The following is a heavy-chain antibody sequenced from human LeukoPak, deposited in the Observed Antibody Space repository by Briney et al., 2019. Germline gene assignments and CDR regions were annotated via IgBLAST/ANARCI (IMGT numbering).Heavy chain of an antibody. J-gene: IGHJ4*02. V-gene: IGHV3-30*18. CDR2: ISYDGSNK. CDR1: AFTFSSYG. Sequence: GGSLRLSCAASAFTFSSYGMHWVRQAPGKGLEWVAVISYDGSNKYYADSVKGRFTISRDNSKNTLYLQMTSLRAEHTAVYYRAKDAHYGSGSYSAHWGQGTLVTVSS. D-gene: IGHD3-10*01. CDR3: AKDAHYGSGSYSAH.